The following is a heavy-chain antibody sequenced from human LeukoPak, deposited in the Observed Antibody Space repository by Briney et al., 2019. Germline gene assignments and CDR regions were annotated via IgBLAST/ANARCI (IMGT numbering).Heavy chain of an antibody. Sequence: SETLSLTCTVSGGATSSYYWSWIRQPPGKGLEWIAYIHYSGDTNYSPSLKSRVTISVDTSKNQFSLRLTSVTAADTAVYYCARSGTVTNFDYWGQGTLVSVSS. V-gene: IGHV4-59*01. D-gene: IGHD4-17*01. CDR3: ARSGTVTNFDY. CDR2: IHYSGDT. CDR1: GGATSSYY. J-gene: IGHJ4*02.